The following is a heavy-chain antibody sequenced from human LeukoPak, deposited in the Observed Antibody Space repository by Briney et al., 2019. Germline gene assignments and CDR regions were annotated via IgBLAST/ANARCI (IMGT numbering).Heavy chain of an antibody. D-gene: IGHD4-17*01. Sequence: GGSLRLSCAASGFTFSSFWMAWVRQAPGKGLEWVGRIKSKTDGGTTDYAAPVKGGFTISRDDSKNTLYLQMNSLKTEDTAVYYCTTDDYGDPGERYYFDYWGQGTLVTVSS. CDR2: IKSKTDGGTT. V-gene: IGHV3-15*01. J-gene: IGHJ4*02. CDR3: TTDDYGDPGERYYFDY. CDR1: GFTFSSFW.